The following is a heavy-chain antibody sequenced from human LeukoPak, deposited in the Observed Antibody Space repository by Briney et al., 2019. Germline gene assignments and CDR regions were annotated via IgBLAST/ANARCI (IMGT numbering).Heavy chain of an antibody. CDR1: GYTFTNYG. CDR2: ISAYNGNA. D-gene: IGHD3-22*01. CDR3: ARDRGYDSSAYYGY. Sequence: ASVKVSCKASGYTFTNYGISWVRQAPGQGLEWMGWISAYNGNANYAQRLQGRVTMTTGTSTSTAYMELRSLRSDDTAVYYCARDRGYDSSAYYGYWGQGTLVTVSS. V-gene: IGHV1-18*01. J-gene: IGHJ4*02.